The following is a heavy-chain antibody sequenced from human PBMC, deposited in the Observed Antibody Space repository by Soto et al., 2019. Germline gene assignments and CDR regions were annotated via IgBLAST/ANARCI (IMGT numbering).Heavy chain of an antibody. J-gene: IGHJ6*02. V-gene: IGHV1-3*04. CDR3: ARPVTTYNYFYGVDV. D-gene: IGHD4-17*01. Sequence: ASVKVSCKASGYTFTSYAMHWVRQAPGQRLEWMGWISTANGNTKYSQKFQGRVTITRDTSASTAYMELSSLRSEDTAVYYCARPVTTYNYFYGVDVWGQGTTVTVSS. CDR2: ISTANGNT. CDR1: GYTFTSYA.